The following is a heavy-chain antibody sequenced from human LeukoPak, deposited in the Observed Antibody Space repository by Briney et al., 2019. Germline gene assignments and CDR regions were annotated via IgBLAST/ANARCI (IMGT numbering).Heavy chain of an antibody. V-gene: IGHV4-4*02. Sequence: SETLSLTCGVSGGSVSSTNWRTWIRQPPGKGLEWIGEVHLDGRTNFNPSLKSRLTMSVDLSEDHVSLKLTSVTAADTAVYYCAREGGFYRPLDYSGQGTLVTVSS. CDR3: AREGGFYRPLDY. CDR1: GGSVSSTNW. D-gene: IGHD6-25*01. J-gene: IGHJ4*02. CDR2: VHLDGRT.